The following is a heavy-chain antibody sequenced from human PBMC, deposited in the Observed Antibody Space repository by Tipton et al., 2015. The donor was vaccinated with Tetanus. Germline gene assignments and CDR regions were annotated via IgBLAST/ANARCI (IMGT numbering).Heavy chain of an antibody. CDR1: GFIFSSYG. CDR2: SWYDGTDQ. J-gene: IGHJ4*02. CDR3: AEEADCSGGRCFSGGVDK. Sequence: SLRLSCAASGFIFSSYGIHWVRQAPGKGLEWVAVSWYDGTDQYYADAEKGRFTLSRDNSKNTLYLKMNSIRVEDTVLYYCAEEADCSGGRCFSGGVDKWGQGAPVAVAS. D-gene: IGHD2-15*01. V-gene: IGHV3-33*06.